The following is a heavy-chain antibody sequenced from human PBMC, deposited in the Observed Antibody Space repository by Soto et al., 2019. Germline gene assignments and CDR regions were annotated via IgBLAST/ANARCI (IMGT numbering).Heavy chain of an antibody. CDR3: ARVDTAMVMGFDY. V-gene: IGHV4-31*03. Sequence: SETLSLTCTVSGGSISSGGYYWSWIRQHPGKGLEWIGYIYYSGSTYYNPSLKSRVTISVDTSKNQFSLKLNSVTAADTAVYYCARVDTAMVMGFDYWGQGTLVTVSS. D-gene: IGHD5-18*01. CDR1: GGSISSGGYY. CDR2: IYYSGST. J-gene: IGHJ4*02.